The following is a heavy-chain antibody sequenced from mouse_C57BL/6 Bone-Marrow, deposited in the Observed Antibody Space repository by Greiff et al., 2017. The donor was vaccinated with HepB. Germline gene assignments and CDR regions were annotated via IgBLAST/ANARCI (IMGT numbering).Heavy chain of an antibody. CDR3: TTDYYGSSYVGY. Sequence: EVQLKESGAELVRPGASVKLSCTASGFNIKDDYMHWVKQRPEQGLEWIGWIDPENGDTEYASKFQGKATITADTSSNTAYLQLSSLTSEDTAVYYCTTDYYGSSYVGYWGQGTTLTVSS. D-gene: IGHD1-1*01. J-gene: IGHJ2*01. CDR2: IDPENGDT. CDR1: GFNIKDDY. V-gene: IGHV14-4*01.